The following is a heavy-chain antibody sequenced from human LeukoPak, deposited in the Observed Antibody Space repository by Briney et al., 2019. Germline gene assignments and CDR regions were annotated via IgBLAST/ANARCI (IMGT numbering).Heavy chain of an antibody. CDR2: INWNGGST. CDR1: GFTFDDYG. J-gene: IGHJ5*02. V-gene: IGHV3-20*04. Sequence: GGSLRLSCATSGFTFDDYGMSWVRQAPGKGLEWVSGINWNGGSTGYADSVKGRFTISRDNVKNTLYLQMNSLRAEDTAVYYCARDGSSWSNWLDPWGQGTLVTVSS. D-gene: IGHD6-13*01. CDR3: ARDGSSWSNWLDP.